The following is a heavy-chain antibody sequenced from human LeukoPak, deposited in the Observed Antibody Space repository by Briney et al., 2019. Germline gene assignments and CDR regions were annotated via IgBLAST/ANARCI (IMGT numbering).Heavy chain of an antibody. V-gene: IGHV3-48*01. Sequence: GGSPRLSCVASGFIFGSYSMNWVRQAPGKGLEWIAYITSDESTKSYADSVKGRFTISRDNSKNTLYLQMNSLRAEDTAVYYCARDLGDWSNYFDYWGQGTLVTVSS. CDR3: ARDLGDWSNYFDY. J-gene: IGHJ4*02. D-gene: IGHD3-3*01. CDR2: ITSDESTK. CDR1: GFIFGSYS.